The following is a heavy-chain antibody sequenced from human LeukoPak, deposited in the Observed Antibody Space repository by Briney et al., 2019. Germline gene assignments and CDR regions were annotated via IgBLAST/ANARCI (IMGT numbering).Heavy chain of an antibody. CDR1: GFTFSDYW. J-gene: IGHJ4*02. V-gene: IGHV3-7*01. CDR3: ARGKGSSSAGY. Sequence: PGGSLRPSCAASGFTFSDYWLSWVRQAPGKGLEWVANIKQDGSEKNYVDSVMGRFTISRDNVKSSLYLQMNSLRAEDTAVYYCARGKGSSSAGYWGQGTLVIVSS. D-gene: IGHD6-6*01. CDR2: IKQDGSEK.